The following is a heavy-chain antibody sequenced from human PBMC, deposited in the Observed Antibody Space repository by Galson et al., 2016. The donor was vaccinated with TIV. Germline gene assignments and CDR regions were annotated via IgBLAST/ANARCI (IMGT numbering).Heavy chain of an antibody. J-gene: IGHJ5*02. CDR3: ARMLFDIVQAPAATPTGYFDP. CDR1: RFSFHTYW. CDR2: INDGGSEK. D-gene: IGHD2-2*01. Sequence: SLRLSCAASRFSFHTYWMSWLRQAPGKGLEWVASINDGGSEKDYVDSVKGRFTISRDNAQTSLYLQMDCLRAEDTAVYYCARMLFDIVQAPAATPTGYFDPWGQGTLVTVSS. V-gene: IGHV3-7*01.